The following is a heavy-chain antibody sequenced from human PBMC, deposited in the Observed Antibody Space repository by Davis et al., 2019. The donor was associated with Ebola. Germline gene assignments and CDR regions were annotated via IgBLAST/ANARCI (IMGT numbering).Heavy chain of an antibody. CDR3: ARVCRGSCYYEFDP. D-gene: IGHD2-15*01. V-gene: IGHV4-31*03. CDR1: GGSISSGGYY. Sequence: LRLSCTVSGGSISSGGYYWSWIRQHPGKGLEWIGYIYYSGSTYYNPSLKSRVTISVDTSKNQFSLKLSSVTAADTAVYYCARVCRGSCYYEFDPWGQGTLVTVSS. J-gene: IGHJ5*02. CDR2: IYYSGST.